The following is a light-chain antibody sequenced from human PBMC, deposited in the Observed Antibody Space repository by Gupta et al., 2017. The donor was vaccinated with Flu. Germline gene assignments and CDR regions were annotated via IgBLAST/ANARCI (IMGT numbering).Light chain of an antibody. V-gene: IGKV2-28*01. J-gene: IGKJ1*01. CDR2: LGS. CDR3: MQALKTPHT. Sequence: DIVITQSPLSLPGIPGEPAPISCRSSQSLQHSNGYNYLDWYLQKPGQSPQLLIYLGSNRASGVPDRFSGSGSGTDFTLKSSRVEAEDVGVYYCMQALKTPHTFGQGTKVEIK. CDR1: QSLQHSNGYNY.